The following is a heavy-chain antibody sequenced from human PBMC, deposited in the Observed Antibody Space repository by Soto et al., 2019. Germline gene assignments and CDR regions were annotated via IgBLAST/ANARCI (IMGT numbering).Heavy chain of an antibody. J-gene: IGHJ5*02. CDR2: IIPIFGTA. Sequence: SVKVSCTASGYTFTSYDINWVRQATGQGLEWMGGIIPIFGTANYAQKFQGRVTITADESTSTAYMELSRLRSEDTAVDYCARDFEDMVVVVAAGHSWFDPWGQGTLVTVSS. V-gene: IGHV1-69*13. D-gene: IGHD2-15*01. CDR1: GYTFTSYD. CDR3: ARDFEDMVVVVAAGHSWFDP.